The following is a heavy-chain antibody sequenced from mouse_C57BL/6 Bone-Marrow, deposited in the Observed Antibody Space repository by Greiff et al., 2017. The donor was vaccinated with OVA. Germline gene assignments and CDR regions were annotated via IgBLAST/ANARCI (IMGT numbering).Heavy chain of an antibody. D-gene: IGHD3-3*01. CDR2: IYPNGGGT. CDR1: GYTFTSYW. CDR3: ARGRTWGCDY. V-gene: IGHV1-72*01. Sequence: VQLQQSGAELVKPGASVKLSCKASGYTFTSYWMHWVKQRPGRGLEWIGRIYPNGGGTKYNEKFKGKATLTVDKSSSTAYMQLSSLTSEEAAVYYRARGRTWGCDYWGQGTTLTVSS. J-gene: IGHJ2*01.